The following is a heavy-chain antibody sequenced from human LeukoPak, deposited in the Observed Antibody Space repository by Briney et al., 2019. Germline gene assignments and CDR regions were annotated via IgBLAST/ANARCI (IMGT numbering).Heavy chain of an antibody. J-gene: IGHJ5*02. CDR2: IYYSGST. D-gene: IGHD3-22*01. Sequence: SETLSLTCTVSGGSISSYYWSWIRQPPGKGLEWIGYIYYSGSTNYNPSLKSRVTISVDTSKNQFSLKLSSVTAADTAVYYCARATYYYDSSGPLLGPWGQGTLVTVSS. CDR3: ARATYYYDSSGPLLGP. V-gene: IGHV4-59*01. CDR1: GGSISSYY.